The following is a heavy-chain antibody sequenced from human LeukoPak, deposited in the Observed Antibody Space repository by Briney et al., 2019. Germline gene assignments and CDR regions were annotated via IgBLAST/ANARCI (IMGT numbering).Heavy chain of an antibody. V-gene: IGHV3-23*01. CDR1: AFTFSTYA. J-gene: IGHJ4*02. CDR2: ISGSGGST. D-gene: IGHD3-9*01. CDR3: AKVQDYDILTAYYIAGGSFHY. Sequence: PGGSLRLSCAASAFTFSTYAMSWVRQAPGKGLEWASTISGSGGSTYYADSVKGRFTISRDNSKNTLYLQMNSLRAEDTAIYYCAKVQDYDILTAYYIAGGSFHYWGQGTLVTVSS.